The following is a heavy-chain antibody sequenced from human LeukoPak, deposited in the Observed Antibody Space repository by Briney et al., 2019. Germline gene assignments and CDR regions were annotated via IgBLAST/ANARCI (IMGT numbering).Heavy chain of an antibody. Sequence: EASVKVSCKASGYTFTNYGISWVRQAPGQGLEWMGWISAYSGNTNYAQNLQGRVTMTTDTSTSTAYMELSSLRSEDTAVYYCARVYDNYDILTGNGYFDYWGQGTLVTVSS. CDR1: GYTFTNYG. CDR2: ISAYSGNT. V-gene: IGHV1-18*01. D-gene: IGHD3-9*01. CDR3: ARVYDNYDILTGNGYFDY. J-gene: IGHJ4*02.